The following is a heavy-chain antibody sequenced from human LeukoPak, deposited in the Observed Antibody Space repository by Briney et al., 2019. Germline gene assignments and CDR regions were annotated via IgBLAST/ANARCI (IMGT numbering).Heavy chain of an antibody. D-gene: IGHD3-16*01. V-gene: IGHV3-74*01. Sequence: PGGSLRLSCAASGFTFSSYWMHWVRQGPGKGLVWVSRISTDGSNTDYADSVKGRFTISRENAKNTPYLQMNSLRAEDTAVYYCARTRTLPIAGGFDTWGQGSLVTVSS. J-gene: IGHJ5*02. CDR3: ARTRTLPIAGGFDT. CDR1: GFTFSSYW. CDR2: ISTDGSNT.